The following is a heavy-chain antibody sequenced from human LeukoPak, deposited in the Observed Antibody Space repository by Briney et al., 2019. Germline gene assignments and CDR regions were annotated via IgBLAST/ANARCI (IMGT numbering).Heavy chain of an antibody. Sequence: SETLSLTCAVYGGSFSGYYWSWIRQPPGKGLEWIGEINHSGSTNYNPSLKSRVTISVDTSKNQFSLKLSSVTAADTAVYCCAAGYCSGGSCYKGWFDPWGQGTLVTVSS. J-gene: IGHJ5*02. D-gene: IGHD2-15*01. V-gene: IGHV4-34*01. CDR2: INHSGST. CDR1: GGSFSGYY. CDR3: AAGYCSGGSCYKGWFDP.